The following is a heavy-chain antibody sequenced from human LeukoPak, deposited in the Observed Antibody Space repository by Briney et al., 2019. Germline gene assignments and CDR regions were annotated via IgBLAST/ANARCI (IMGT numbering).Heavy chain of an antibody. J-gene: IGHJ6*03. CDR3: ATRCSSTSCYLSNYYYYYMDV. D-gene: IGHD2-2*01. CDR2: FDPEDGET. Sequence: SVKVSCKVSGYTLTELSMHWVRQAPGKGLEWMGVFDPEDGETIYAQKFQGRVNMTEDTSKDTAYMELSSLRSEDTAVYYCATRCSSTSCYLSNYYYYYMDVWGKGTTVTVSS. V-gene: IGHV1-24*01. CDR1: GYTLTELS.